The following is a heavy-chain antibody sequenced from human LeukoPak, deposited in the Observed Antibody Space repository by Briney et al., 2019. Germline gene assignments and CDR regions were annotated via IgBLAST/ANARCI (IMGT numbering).Heavy chain of an antibody. CDR1: GFSFSNSW. CDR3: TRASIVALPGY. D-gene: IGHD6-6*01. V-gene: IGHV3-7*05. Sequence: PGGSLTLSCAASGFSFSNSWMNWVRQAPGKGLEWVANIKQDGSEKYYVDSVKGRFTISRDNAKNSLYLQMNSLRADDTAVYYCTRASIVALPGYWGQGTLVTVS. J-gene: IGHJ4*02. CDR2: IKQDGSEK.